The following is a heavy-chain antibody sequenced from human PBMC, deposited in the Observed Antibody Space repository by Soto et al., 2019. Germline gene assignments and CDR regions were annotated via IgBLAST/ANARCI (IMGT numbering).Heavy chain of an antibody. CDR1: GGTFSSYA. J-gene: IGHJ6*02. V-gene: IGHV1-69*06. CDR2: IIPLFGTT. Sequence: ASVKVSCKASGGTFSSYAISWVRRAPGQGLQWMGGIIPLFGTTNYAQRFQGRVTITADKSTSTAHMELSSLGSEDTAMYYCATCIWTSYYYYNMDVWGQGTTVTVSS. D-gene: IGHD3-3*01. CDR3: ATCIWTSYYYYNMDV.